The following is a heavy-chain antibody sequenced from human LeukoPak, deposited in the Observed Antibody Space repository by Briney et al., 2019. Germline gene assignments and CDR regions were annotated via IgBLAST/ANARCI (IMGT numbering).Heavy chain of an antibody. V-gene: IGHV1-18*01. CDR3: ARGLTYYDFWSGYYNDDGYYFDY. Sequence: ASVKVSCKASGYTFTSYGISWVRQAPGQGLEWMGWISAYNGNTNYAQKLQGRVTMTRNTSISTAYMELSSLRSEDTAVYYCARGLTYYDFWSGYYNDDGYYFDYWGQGTLVTVSS. CDR1: GYTFTSYG. D-gene: IGHD3-3*01. J-gene: IGHJ4*02. CDR2: ISAYNGNT.